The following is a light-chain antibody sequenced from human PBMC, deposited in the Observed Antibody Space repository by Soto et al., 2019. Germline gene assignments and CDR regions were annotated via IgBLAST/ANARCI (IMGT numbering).Light chain of an antibody. J-gene: IGLJ3*02. V-gene: IGLV2-14*01. CDR2: GVS. CDR3: SSYTSSSTWV. Sequence: QSVLTQPASVSGSPGQSITISCTGTSSDVGAYNYVSWYQQHPGKVPKLMIYGVSNRPSGISNRFSASKSGNTASLTISGLQAEDEADYYCSSYTSSSTWVFGGGTKLTVL. CDR1: SSDVGAYNY.